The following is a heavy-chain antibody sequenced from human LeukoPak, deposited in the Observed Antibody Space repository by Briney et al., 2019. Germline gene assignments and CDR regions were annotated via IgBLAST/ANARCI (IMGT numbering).Heavy chain of an antibody. V-gene: IGHV1-2*02. J-gene: IGHJ5*02. D-gene: IGHD3-22*01. CDR2: INPNSGGT. Sequence: ASVKVSYKASGYTFTGYYMHWVRQAPGQGLEWMGWINPNSGGTNYAQKFQGRVTMTRDTSISTAYMELSRLRSDDTAVYYCARAWAVYYYDSSGVNWFDPWGQGTLVTVSS. CDR1: GYTFTGYY. CDR3: ARAWAVYYYDSSGVNWFDP.